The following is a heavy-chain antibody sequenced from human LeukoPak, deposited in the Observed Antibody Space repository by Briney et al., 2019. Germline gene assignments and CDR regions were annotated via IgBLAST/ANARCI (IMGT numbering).Heavy chain of an antibody. CDR1: GYTFTNYW. J-gene: IGHJ4*02. CDR2: IYPEDSDT. CDR3: ARQGYGDYGIYYFDY. D-gene: IGHD4-17*01. V-gene: IGHV5-51*01. Sequence: PGESLKISCWDSGYTFTNYWVGWVRQMPGKGLEWMGLIYPEDSDTRYRPSFQGQVTISADKSINTAYLQWSSLKASDTAMYFCARQGYGDYGIYYFDYWGQGTLVTVSS.